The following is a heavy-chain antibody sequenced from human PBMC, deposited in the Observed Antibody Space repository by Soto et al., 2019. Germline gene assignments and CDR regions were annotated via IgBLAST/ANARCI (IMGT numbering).Heavy chain of an antibody. CDR2: ISGYNKNT. D-gene: IGHD3-3*01. CDR3: ARGAHGSGYGVY. J-gene: IGHJ4*02. Sequence: ASVKVSCKTSGYTFTTYGIHWVRQAPGQGLEWMGWISGYNKNTNYAQKFQDRVTRTTDTSRSIGYMELTSLTFEDTAVYDCARGAHGSGYGVYWGQGTLVTVSS. CDR1: GYTFTTYG. V-gene: IGHV1-18*01.